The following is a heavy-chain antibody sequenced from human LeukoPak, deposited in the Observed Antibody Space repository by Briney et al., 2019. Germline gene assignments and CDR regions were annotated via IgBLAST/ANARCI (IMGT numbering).Heavy chain of an antibody. Sequence: PSETLSLTCTVSGGSISSFYWSWIRQPPGKGLEWIGNIDYSGNTIYNPALKSRVTVSVDTSKNQFSLNLTSVTAADTAVYYCARAPYGSGSYTDYWGQGTVVTVSS. CDR1: GGSISSFY. D-gene: IGHD3-10*01. CDR3: ARAPYGSGSYTDY. CDR2: IDYSGNT. J-gene: IGHJ4*02. V-gene: IGHV4-59*01.